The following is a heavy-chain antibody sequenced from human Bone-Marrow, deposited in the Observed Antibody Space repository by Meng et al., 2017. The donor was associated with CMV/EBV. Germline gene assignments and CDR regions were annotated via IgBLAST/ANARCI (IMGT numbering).Heavy chain of an antibody. Sequence: GGSLRLSCAASEFTFSIYAMHWVRQAPGKGLAWVAVISYGGSNKYYADSVKGRFTISRDNSKNTLYLQMNSLRAEDTAVYYCAKNWGGWYWYFDLWGRGTLVTVSS. CDR3: AKNWGGWYWYFDL. J-gene: IGHJ2*01. CDR2: ISYGGSNK. D-gene: IGHD3-16*01. V-gene: IGHV3-30-3*02. CDR1: EFTFSIYA.